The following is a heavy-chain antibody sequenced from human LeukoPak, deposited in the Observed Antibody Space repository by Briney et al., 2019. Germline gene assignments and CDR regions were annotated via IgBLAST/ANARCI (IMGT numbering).Heavy chain of an antibody. CDR3: ASRTDVFCYDSSGFKPLDY. V-gene: IGHV1-69*01. Sequence: SVKVSCKASGGTFSSYAISWVRQAPGQGLEWMGGIIPIFGTANYAQKFQGRVTITADESTSTAYMELSSPRSEDTAVYYCASRTDVFCYDSSGFKPLDYWGQGTLVTVSS. D-gene: IGHD3-22*01. CDR1: GGTFSSYA. CDR2: IIPIFGTA. J-gene: IGHJ4*02.